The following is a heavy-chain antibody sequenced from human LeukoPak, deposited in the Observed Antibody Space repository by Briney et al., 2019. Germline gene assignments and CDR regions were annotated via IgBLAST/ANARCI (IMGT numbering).Heavy chain of an antibody. CDR1: GFTFSSYA. Sequence: GGSLRLSCAASGFTFSSYAMHWVRQASGKGLEWVAVISYDGRNKYYADSVKGRFTISRDNSKNTLYLQMNSLRAEDTAVYYCARASGPIVVVPAAMLLWGQGTLVTVSS. J-gene: IGHJ4*02. V-gene: IGHV3-30-3*01. CDR2: ISYDGRNK. CDR3: ARASGPIVVVPAAMLL. D-gene: IGHD2-2*01.